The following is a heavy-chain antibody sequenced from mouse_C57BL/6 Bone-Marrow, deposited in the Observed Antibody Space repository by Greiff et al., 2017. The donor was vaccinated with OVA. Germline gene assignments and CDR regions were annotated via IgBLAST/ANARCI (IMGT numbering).Heavy chain of an antibody. V-gene: IGHV1-52*01. Sequence: QVHVKQPGAELVRPGSSVKLSCKASGYTFTSYWMHWVKQRPIQGLEWIGNIDPSDSENHYNQKFKDKATLTVDKSSSTAYMQLSSLTSEDSAVYYCARDYGSTLWYFDVWGTGTTVTVSS. CDR1: GYTFTSYW. D-gene: IGHD1-1*01. CDR3: ARDYGSTLWYFDV. CDR2: IDPSDSEN. J-gene: IGHJ1*03.